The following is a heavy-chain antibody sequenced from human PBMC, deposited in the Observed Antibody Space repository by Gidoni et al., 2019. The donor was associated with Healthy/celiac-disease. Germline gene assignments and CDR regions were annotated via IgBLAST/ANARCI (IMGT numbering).Heavy chain of an antibody. D-gene: IGHD1-26*01. Sequence: VQLVESGGGVVQPGRSLRLSCAASGFTFSSYAMHWVRQAPGKGLGWVSVISYDGSNKYYADSVKGRFTTSRDNSKNTLYLQMNSLRAEDTAVYYCARNSGSYYFDYWGQGTLVTVSS. CDR2: ISYDGSNK. CDR3: ARNSGSYYFDY. CDR1: GFTFSSYA. J-gene: IGHJ4*02. V-gene: IGHV3-30-3*01.